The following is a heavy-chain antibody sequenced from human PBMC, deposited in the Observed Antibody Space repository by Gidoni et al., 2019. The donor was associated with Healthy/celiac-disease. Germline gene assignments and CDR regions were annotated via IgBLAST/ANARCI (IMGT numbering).Heavy chain of an antibody. J-gene: IGHJ6*02. V-gene: IGHV3-72*01. Sequence: EVQLVESGGGLVQPGGSLRLSCAASGFTFSDHYMDWVRQAPGKGLEWVGRTINKATSYTTEYAASVKGRFTSSRDYSKNSLYLQMNSLKTEDTAVYYCARGIGGGIWFYYYGMDVWGQGTTVTVSS. CDR3: ARGIGGGIWFYYYGMDV. CDR2: TINKATSYTT. D-gene: IGHD3-10*01. CDR1: GFTFSDHY.